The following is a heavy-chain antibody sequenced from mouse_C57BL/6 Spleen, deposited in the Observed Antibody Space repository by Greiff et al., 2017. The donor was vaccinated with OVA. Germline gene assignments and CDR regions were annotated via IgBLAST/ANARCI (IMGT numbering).Heavy chain of an antibody. CDR3: ARGTMVTAEAMDY. CDR1: GYAFSSYW. V-gene: IGHV1-80*01. CDR2: IYPGDGDT. D-gene: IGHD2-2*01. Sequence: QVQLQQSGAELVKPGASVKISCKASGYAFSSYWMNWVKQRPGKGLEWIGQIYPGDGDTNYNGQFKGKATLTADKSSSTAYMQLSSLTSEDSAVYFCARGTMVTAEAMDYWGQGTSVTVSS. J-gene: IGHJ4*01.